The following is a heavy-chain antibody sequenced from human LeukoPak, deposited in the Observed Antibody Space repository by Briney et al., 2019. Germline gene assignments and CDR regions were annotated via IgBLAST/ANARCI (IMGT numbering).Heavy chain of an antibody. CDR1: GYTFTAYY. V-gene: IGHV1-2*02. J-gene: IGHJ6*02. D-gene: IGHD5-24*01. CDR2: INPNSGGT. CDR3: ARPDGYNYNYGIDV. Sequence: ASVQVSCKASGYTFTAYYVHWVRQAPGEGLEWLGWINPNSGGTKYSQKFQGRVTMTRDTSISTAYMELTRLRSDDTAMYYCARPDGYNYNYGIDVWGQGTTVTVSS.